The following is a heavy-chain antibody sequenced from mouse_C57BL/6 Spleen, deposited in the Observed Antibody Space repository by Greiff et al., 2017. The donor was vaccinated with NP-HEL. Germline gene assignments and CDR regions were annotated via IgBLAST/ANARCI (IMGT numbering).Heavy chain of an antibody. Sequence: VTLMASGAELARPGASVKLSCKASGYTFTSYGISWVTQRTGQGLEWIGEIYPRSGNTYSNEKFKGNATLTADKSSSTAYMELRSLTSEDSAVYFCAREEDYDEKAWYLDYWGQGTTLTVSS. CDR1: GYTFTSYG. CDR3: AREEDYDEKAWYLDY. J-gene: IGHJ2*01. CDR2: IYPRSGNT. D-gene: IGHD2-4*01. V-gene: IGHV1-81*01.